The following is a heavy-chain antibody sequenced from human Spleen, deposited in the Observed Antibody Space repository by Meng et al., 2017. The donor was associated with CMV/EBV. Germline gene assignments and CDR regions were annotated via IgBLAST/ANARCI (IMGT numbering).Heavy chain of an antibody. J-gene: IGHJ4*02. D-gene: IGHD4-17*01. Sequence: GGSLRLSCAASGFTFNSYAVHWVRQAPGKGPEWVALISYNGDSKYNADSVKGRFTISRDNSKNTLYLRMSSLRAEDTAMYYCATMTPVTAREDYWGQGTLVTVSS. CDR3: ATMTPVTAREDY. CDR2: ISYNGDSK. CDR1: GFTFNSYA. V-gene: IGHV3-30*04.